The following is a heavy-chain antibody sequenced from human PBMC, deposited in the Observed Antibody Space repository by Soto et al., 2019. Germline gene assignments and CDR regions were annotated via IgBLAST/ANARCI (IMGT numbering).Heavy chain of an antibody. D-gene: IGHD6-6*01. V-gene: IGHV1-69*13. Sequence: GASVKVSCKASGGTFSSYAISWVRQAPGQGLEWMGGIIPIFGTANYAQKFQGRVTITADESTSTAYMELSSLRSEDTAVYYCATIAARSLPYYYYGMDVWGQGTTVTVSS. CDR2: IIPIFGTA. CDR1: GGTFSSYA. J-gene: IGHJ6*02. CDR3: ATIAARSLPYYYYGMDV.